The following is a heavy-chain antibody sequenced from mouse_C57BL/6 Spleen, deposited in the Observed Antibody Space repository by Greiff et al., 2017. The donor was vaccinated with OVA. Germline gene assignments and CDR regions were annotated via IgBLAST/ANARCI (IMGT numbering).Heavy chain of an antibody. CDR1: GFTFSDYG. CDR3: ARRDYRDYYAMDY. Sequence: EVKVVESGGGLVKPGGSLKLSCAASGFTFSDYGMHWVRQAPEKGLEWVAYISSGSSTIYYADTVKGRFTISRDNAKKTLFLQMTSLRSEDTAMYYCARRDYRDYYAMDYWGQGTSVTVSS. J-gene: IGHJ4*01. CDR2: ISSGSSTI. V-gene: IGHV5-17*01. D-gene: IGHD2-14*01.